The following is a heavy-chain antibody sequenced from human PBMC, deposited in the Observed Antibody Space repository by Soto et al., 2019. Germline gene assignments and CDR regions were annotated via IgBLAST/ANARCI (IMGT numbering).Heavy chain of an antibody. CDR3: ARAYSSTWAKSWFDP. J-gene: IGHJ5*02. CDR2: ISGDSGET. CDR1: GYMFTKSV. Sequence: ASVKVSCKSSGYMFTKSVMHWVRQAPVQVLEWMGWISGDSGETDYAQNFRGRLTMTTDASTTTAYMELRSLRSDDTAVYYCARAYSSTWAKSWFDPWGQGNLVNVSA. V-gene: IGHV1-18*01. D-gene: IGHD6-13*01.